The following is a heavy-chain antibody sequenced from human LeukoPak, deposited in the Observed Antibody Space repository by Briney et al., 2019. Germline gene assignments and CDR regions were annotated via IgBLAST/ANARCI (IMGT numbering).Heavy chain of an antibody. J-gene: IGHJ6*02. V-gene: IGHV1-2*02. CDR1: GYTFTGHY. CDR3: ARDQVNSYGSRHYYYYGMDV. Sequence: ASVKVSCKASGYTFTGHYMHWVRQAPGQGLEWMGWINPNSGGTNYAQKFQGRVTMTRDTSISTAYMELSRLRSDDTAVYYCARDQVNSYGSRHYYYYGMDVWGQGTTVTVSS. D-gene: IGHD5-18*01. CDR2: INPNSGGT.